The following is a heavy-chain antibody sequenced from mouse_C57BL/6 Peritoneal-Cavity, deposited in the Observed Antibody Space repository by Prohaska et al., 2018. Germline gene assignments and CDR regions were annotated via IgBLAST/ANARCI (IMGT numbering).Heavy chain of an antibody. D-gene: IGHD1-3*01. CDR2: IRNKVNNYST. J-gene: IGHJ2*01. CDR3: TRQKWNHCGF. Sequence: EVKLEESGGGLVQPGGSMKFSCAASGFTFSDAWMDWVRQSPEKGLEWVAEIRNKVNNYSTYYSESVKGRFTISRYDSIRSLYLKIKILTALAPCTYFCTRQKWNHCGFWGKGTTPTVSS. V-gene: IGHV6-6*01. CDR1: GFTFSDAW.